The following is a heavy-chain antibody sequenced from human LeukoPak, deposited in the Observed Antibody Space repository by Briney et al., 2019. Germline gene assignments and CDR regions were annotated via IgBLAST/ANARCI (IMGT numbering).Heavy chain of an antibody. CDR1: GFTFSNAW. D-gene: IGHD2-15*01. J-gene: IGHJ3*02. CDR3: TTRIVVVVAATRVDAFDI. CDR2: IKSKTDGGTT. Sequence: PGGSLRLSCAASGFTFSNAWMSWVRQAPGKGLEWVGRIKSKTDGGTTDYAAPVKGRFTISRDDSKNTLYLQMNSLKTEDTAVYYCTTRIVVVVAATRVDAFDIWGQGTMVTVSS. V-gene: IGHV3-15*01.